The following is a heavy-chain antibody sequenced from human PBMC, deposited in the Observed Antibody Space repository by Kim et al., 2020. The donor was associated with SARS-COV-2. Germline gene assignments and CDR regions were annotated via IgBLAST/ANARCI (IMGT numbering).Heavy chain of an antibody. D-gene: IGHD3-10*01. CDR3: ARDRDYGSGSYSDY. J-gene: IGHJ4*02. V-gene: IGHV3-7*01. Sequence: VDSVKGRFTISRDNAKNSLYLQMNSLRAEDTAVYYCARDRDYGSGSYSDYWGQGTLVTVSS.